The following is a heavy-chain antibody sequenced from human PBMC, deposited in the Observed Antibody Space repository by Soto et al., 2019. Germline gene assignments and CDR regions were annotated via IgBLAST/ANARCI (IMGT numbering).Heavy chain of an antibody. CDR3: ACRFRVGYSSGWLLY. CDR2: IIPIFGTA. CDR1: GGTFSSYA. Sequence: ASVKVSCKASGGTFSSYAISWVRQAPGQGLEWMGGIIPIFGTANYAQKFQGRVTITADESTSTAYMELGSLRSEDTAVYYCACRFRVGYSSGWLLYWGQGTLVTVSS. J-gene: IGHJ4*02. D-gene: IGHD6-19*01. V-gene: IGHV1-69*13.